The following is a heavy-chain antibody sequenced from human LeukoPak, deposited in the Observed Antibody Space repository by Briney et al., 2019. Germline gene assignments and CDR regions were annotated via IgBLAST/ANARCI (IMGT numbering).Heavy chain of an antibody. CDR2: IKQDGSVI. CDR3: AGDEGWTFDI. D-gene: IGHD5-24*01. V-gene: IGHV3-7*01. J-gene: IGHJ3*02. CDR1: GFSFSTHW. Sequence: PGGSLRLSCAASGFSFSTHWMSWFRQAPGKGLEWVALIKQDGSVIHYVDSVKGRFTISRDNAKNSLSLQMNSLRADDTADYYCAGDEGWTFDIWGQGTKVTVSS.